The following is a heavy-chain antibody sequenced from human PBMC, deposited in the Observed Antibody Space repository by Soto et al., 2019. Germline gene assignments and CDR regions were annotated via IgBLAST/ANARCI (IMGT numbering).Heavy chain of an antibody. CDR1: GDSISTADYY. CDR3: ARGIYSTSSFFDS. J-gene: IGHJ4*02. CDR2: IYYSGNT. V-gene: IGHV4-30-4*01. D-gene: IGHD6-6*01. Sequence: QVQLQESGPGLVKPSQTLSLTCTVSGDSISTADYYWNWTRQPPGKGLEWIGYIYYSGNTYYIPSLKSRVTISVDTSKNQISLKLNSVTAADTAVYYCARGIYSTSSFFDSWGQGTLVTVSS.